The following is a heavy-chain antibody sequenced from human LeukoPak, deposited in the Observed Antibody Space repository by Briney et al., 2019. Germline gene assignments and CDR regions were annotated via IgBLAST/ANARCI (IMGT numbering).Heavy chain of an antibody. CDR1: GFTFSDYY. D-gene: IGHD3-16*01. V-gene: IGHV3-11*03. CDR2: ISRTTSYT. Sequence: PGGSLRLSCAASGFTFSDYYMSWIRQAPGKGLEWVSYISRTTSYTYYADSVKGRFTISRDNAKNSLYLQMNSLRAEDTAVFYCARRAGWGSPTFDYWGQGTLVTVSS. J-gene: IGHJ4*02. CDR3: ARRAGWGSPTFDY.